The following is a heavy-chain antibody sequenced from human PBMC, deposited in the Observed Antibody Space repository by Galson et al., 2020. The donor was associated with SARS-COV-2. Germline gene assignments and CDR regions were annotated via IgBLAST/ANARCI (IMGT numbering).Heavy chain of an antibody. CDR3: ARDLGSGGDYDGFDY. V-gene: IGHV1-18*01. CDR2: ISAYNGNT. Sequence: ASVKVSCQASGYTFTSYGISWVRPAPGQGLEWMGWISAYNGNTNYAQKLQGRVTMTTDTSTSTDYMELRSLRSDDTAVYYCARDLGSGGDYDGFDYWGQGTLVTVSS. D-gene: IGHD1-26*01. CDR1: GYTFTSYG. J-gene: IGHJ4*02.